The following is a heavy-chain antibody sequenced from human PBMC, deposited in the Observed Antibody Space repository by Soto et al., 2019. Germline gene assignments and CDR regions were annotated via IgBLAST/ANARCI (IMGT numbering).Heavy chain of an antibody. CDR1: GGFISSTTFY. Sequence: QLLESGPGLVKPSETLSLSCTVSGGFISSTTFYWGWIRQPPGKGLEWIGRIYYSGSTYYNPYLKRRVTISVDTSQNEFSLKLKTVAAADTAVYYCARHAYCSGGSCSTSYDYYHGLDVWGQGTTVTVSS. CDR2: IYYSGST. CDR3: ARHAYCSGGSCSTSYDYYHGLDV. D-gene: IGHD2-15*01. V-gene: IGHV4-39*01. J-gene: IGHJ6*02.